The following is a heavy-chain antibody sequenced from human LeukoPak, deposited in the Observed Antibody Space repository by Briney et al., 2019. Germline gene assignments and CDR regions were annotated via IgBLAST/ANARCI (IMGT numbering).Heavy chain of an antibody. D-gene: IGHD6-19*01. V-gene: IGHV3-48*01. J-gene: IGHJ6*03. CDR3: ARAEADYYYYYYMDV. Sequence: GGSLRLSCAASGFTFSSYGMNWVRQAPGKGLEWVSYISSSSSTIYYADSVKGRFTISRDNAKNSLYLQMNSLRAEDTAVYYCARAEADYYYYYYMDVWGKGTTVTVSS. CDR1: GFTFSSYG. CDR2: ISSSSSTI.